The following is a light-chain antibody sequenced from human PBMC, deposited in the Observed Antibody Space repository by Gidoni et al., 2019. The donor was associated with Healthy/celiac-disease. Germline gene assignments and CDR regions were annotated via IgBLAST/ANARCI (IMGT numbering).Light chain of an antibody. CDR2: AAS. CDR3: QQSYSTPPLT. CDR1: QSISSY. V-gene: IGKV1-39*01. Sequence: DIQMTQSPYSLSASVGDRVTITCRASQSISSYLNWYQQKPGKAPKLLIYAASSLQSGVPSRFSGRGSGTDFTLTISSLQPEEFATYYCQQSYSTPPLTFGGGTKVEIK. J-gene: IGKJ4*01.